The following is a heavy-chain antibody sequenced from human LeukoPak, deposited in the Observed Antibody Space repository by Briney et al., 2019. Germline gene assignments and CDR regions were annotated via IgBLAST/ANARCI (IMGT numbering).Heavy chain of an antibody. CDR2: IWYDGSNE. Sequence: GRSWRFSGAAPGFTLSSYGMHWVRQAPGKGLGWVRVIWYDGSNETYAALVKGRFTISRDNSKNTLYLQMNRLRAEDTAVYYCARNTVTDDGFDIWGQGTMCTVSP. CDR1: GFTLSSYG. V-gene: IGHV3-33*01. D-gene: IGHD4-17*01. CDR3: ARNTVTDDGFDI. J-gene: IGHJ3*02.